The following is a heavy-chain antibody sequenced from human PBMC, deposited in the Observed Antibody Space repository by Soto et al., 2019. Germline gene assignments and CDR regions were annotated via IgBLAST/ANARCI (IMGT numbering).Heavy chain of an antibody. Sequence: NPSETLSLTCTASGGSITSSSHFLGWVRQPPGKGLEWIGTIYFTGNTYYTPSLKSRLTMSIDTSKNEFSLGLNSVTAADTAVYYCAGQTFTIAAASYGRSNWFDPWGPGTMVPSP. V-gene: IGHV4-39*01. J-gene: IGHJ5*02. CDR3: AGQTFTIAAASYGRSNWFDP. CDR2: IYFTGNT. D-gene: IGHD6-25*01. CDR1: GGSITSSSHF.